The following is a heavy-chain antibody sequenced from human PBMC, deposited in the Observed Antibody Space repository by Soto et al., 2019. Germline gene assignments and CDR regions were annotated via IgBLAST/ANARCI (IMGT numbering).Heavy chain of an antibody. V-gene: IGHV1-3*04. D-gene: IGHD3-10*01. CDR2: ISTGAGNT. J-gene: IGHJ3*02. Sequence: QDQLVQSGAEVKNPGASVQVSCKASGYIFTSYVIFWMRQAPGQRPEWMGWISTGAGNTAYSQKLQGRNTISRDTSASTGFMELRSLTSEDTAVYYCAREYGSINSYKAFDIWGQGTLVTVSS. CDR3: AREYGSINSYKAFDI. CDR1: GYIFTSYV.